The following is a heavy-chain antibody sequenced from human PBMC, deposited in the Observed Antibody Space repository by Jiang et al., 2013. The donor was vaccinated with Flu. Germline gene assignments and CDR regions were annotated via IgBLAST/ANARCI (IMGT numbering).Heavy chain of an antibody. CDR1: GYTFTSYY. V-gene: IGHV1-46*03. CDR3: AISTIVVVTPRGVYYYYGMDV. Sequence: SGAEVKKPGASVKVSCKASGYTFTSYYMHWVRQAPGQGLEWMGIINPSGGSTSYAQKFQGRVTMTRDTSTSTVYMELSSLRSEDTAVYYCAISTIVVVTPRGVYYYYGMDVWGQGTTVTVSS. D-gene: IGHD3-22*01. J-gene: IGHJ6*02. CDR2: INPSGGST.